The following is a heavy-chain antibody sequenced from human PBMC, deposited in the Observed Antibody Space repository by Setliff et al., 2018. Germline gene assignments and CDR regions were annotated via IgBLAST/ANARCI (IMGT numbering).Heavy chain of an antibody. CDR2: IYFNGNT. CDR3: VRVRVVQGYYEFDS. CDR1: GGSTSTSNYH. Sequence: TLSLTCTVSGGSTSTSNYHWGWVRQPPGKGLEWIANIYFNGNTVKQPYLKSRVSISIDTSKNHFSLGLSSVIAADTATYYWVRVRVVQGYYEFDSWGQGALVTVSS. V-gene: IGHV4-39*07. J-gene: IGHJ4*02. D-gene: IGHD3-16*01.